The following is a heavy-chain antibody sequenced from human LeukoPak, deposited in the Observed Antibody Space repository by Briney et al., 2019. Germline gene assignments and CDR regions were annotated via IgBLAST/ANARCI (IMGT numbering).Heavy chain of an antibody. CDR3: AREGIVVVPAATVEFDP. J-gene: IGHJ5*02. Sequence: PSETLSLTCTVSGGPISSYYWSWIRQPAGKGLEWIGRIYTSGSTNYNPSLKSRVTMSVDTSKNQFSLKLSSVTAADTAVYYCAREGIVVVPAATVEFDPWGQGTLVTVSS. CDR2: IYTSGST. CDR1: GGPISSYY. V-gene: IGHV4-4*07. D-gene: IGHD2-2*01.